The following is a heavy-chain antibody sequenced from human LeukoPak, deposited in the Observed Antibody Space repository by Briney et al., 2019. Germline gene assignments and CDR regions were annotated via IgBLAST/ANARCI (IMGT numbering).Heavy chain of an antibody. CDR3: ARSGYYYDSSGYCFDY. V-gene: IGHV1-8*01. CDR1: GYTFTSYD. D-gene: IGHD3-22*01. J-gene: IGHJ4*02. CDR2: MNPNSGNT. Sequence: ASVKVSCKASGYTFTSYDINWVRQATGQGLEWMGWMNPNSGNTGYAQKFQGRVTMTRDTSISTAYMELSRLRSDDTAVYYCARSGYYYDSSGYCFDYWGQGTLVTVSS.